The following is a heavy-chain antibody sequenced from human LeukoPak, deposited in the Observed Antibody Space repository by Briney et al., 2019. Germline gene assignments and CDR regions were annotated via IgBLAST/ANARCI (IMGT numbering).Heavy chain of an antibody. Sequence: SETLSLTCTVSGGSISSYYWSWIRQPPGKGLEWIGYIYYSGSTNYNPSLKSRVTISVDTSKNQFSLKLSSVTAADTAVYYCARGSFRSWYVDYWGQGTLVTVS. CDR3: ARGSFRSWYVDY. CDR2: IYYSGST. V-gene: IGHV4-59*01. CDR1: GGSISSYY. D-gene: IGHD6-13*01. J-gene: IGHJ4*02.